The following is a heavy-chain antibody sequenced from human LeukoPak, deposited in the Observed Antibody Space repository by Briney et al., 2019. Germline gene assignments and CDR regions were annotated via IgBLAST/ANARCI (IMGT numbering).Heavy chain of an antibody. CDR3: ARGKYCSSTSCYDGWLGSFDP. CDR1: GYSFTSYW. D-gene: IGHD2-2*01. V-gene: IGHV5-51*01. J-gene: IGHJ5*02. Sequence: GESLEISCKGSGYSFTSYWIGWVRQMPGKGLEWMGIIYPGDSDTRYSPSFQGQVTISADKSISTAYLQWSSLKASDTAMYYCARGKYCSSTSCYDGWLGSFDPWGQGTLVTVSS. CDR2: IYPGDSDT.